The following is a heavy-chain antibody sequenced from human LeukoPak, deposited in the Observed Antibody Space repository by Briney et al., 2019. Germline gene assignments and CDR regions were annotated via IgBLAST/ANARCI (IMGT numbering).Heavy chain of an antibody. D-gene: IGHD6-19*01. CDR3: ARNSGWYGGGNYFDY. Sequence: GGSLRLSCAASGFTFSSYAMHRVRQAPGKGLEWVAGISYDGSNKYYADSVKGRFTISRDNSKNTLYLQMNSLRAEDTAVYYCARNSGWYGGGNYFDYWGQGTLVTVSS. CDR2: ISYDGSNK. J-gene: IGHJ4*02. V-gene: IGHV3-30-3*01. CDR1: GFTFSSYA.